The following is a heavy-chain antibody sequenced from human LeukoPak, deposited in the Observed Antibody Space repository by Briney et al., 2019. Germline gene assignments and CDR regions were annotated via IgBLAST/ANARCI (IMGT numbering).Heavy chain of an antibody. CDR3: ARLNYYGSGSYGFDY. CDR1: GGSISSGSYY. Sequence: SQTLSLTCTVSGGSISSGSYYWSWIRQPAGKGLEWIGRIYTSGSTNYNPSLKSRVTISVDTSKNQFSLKLSSVTAADTAVYYCARLNYYGSGSYGFDYWGQGTLVTVSS. D-gene: IGHD3-10*01. CDR2: IYTSGST. J-gene: IGHJ4*02. V-gene: IGHV4-61*02.